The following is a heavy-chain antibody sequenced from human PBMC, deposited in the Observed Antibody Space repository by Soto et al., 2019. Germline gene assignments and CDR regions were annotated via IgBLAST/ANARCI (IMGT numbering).Heavy chain of an antibody. CDR3: AKDLQWELLLAFDI. CDR1: GFTFDDYA. J-gene: IGHJ3*02. Sequence: LRLSCAASGFTFDDYAMHWVRQAPGKGLEWVSGISWNSGSIGYADSVKGRFTISRDNAKNSLYLQMNSLRAEDTALYYCAKDLQWELLLAFDIWGQGTMVTVSS. CDR2: ISWNSGSI. V-gene: IGHV3-9*01. D-gene: IGHD1-26*01.